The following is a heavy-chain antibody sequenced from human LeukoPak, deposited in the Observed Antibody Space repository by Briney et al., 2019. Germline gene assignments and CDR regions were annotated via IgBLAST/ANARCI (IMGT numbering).Heavy chain of an antibody. Sequence: GGSLRLSCAASGFTFDDYGMSWVRQAPAKGLERVSGFNWNGGSTGYADSVKGRFTFSRDNAKHSLYLQMKSLRAEDTAFYYCARDTGYTYGIHYHDHRDVWGKGTAVTVSS. CDR2: FNWNGGST. D-gene: IGHD5-18*01. V-gene: IGHV3-20*04. CDR3: ARDTGYTYGIHYHDHRDV. CDR1: GFTFDDYG. J-gene: IGHJ6*03.